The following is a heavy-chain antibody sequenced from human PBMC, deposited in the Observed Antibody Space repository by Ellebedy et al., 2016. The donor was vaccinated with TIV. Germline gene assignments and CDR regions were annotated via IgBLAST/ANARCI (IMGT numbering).Heavy chain of an antibody. CDR2: INPSGGST. J-gene: IGHJ4*02. CDR3: ARYSGSYYSLDY. V-gene: IGHV1-46*04. D-gene: IGHD1-26*01. CDR1: RYTFTSYY. Sequence: AASVKVSCKASRYTFTSYYIHWVRQAPGQGLEWMGIINPSGGSTSYAQKLQGRVTMTRDTSTSTVYMELSSLRSEDTAVYYCARYSGSYYSLDYWGQGTLVTVSS.